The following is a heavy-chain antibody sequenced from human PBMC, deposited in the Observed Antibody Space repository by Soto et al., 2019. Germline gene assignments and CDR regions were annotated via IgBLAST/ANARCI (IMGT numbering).Heavy chain of an antibody. J-gene: IGHJ4*02. V-gene: IGHV1-18*01. CDR1: GYTFTIYG. CDR3: ARDSPSGYPFDY. Sequence: ASVKVSCKASGYTFTIYGISWVRQAPGQGLEWMGWISAYNGNTNYAQKLQGRVTMTTDTSTSTAYMELRSLRSDDTAVYYCARDSPSGYPFDYWGQGTLVTVSS. CDR2: ISAYNGNT. D-gene: IGHD3-22*01.